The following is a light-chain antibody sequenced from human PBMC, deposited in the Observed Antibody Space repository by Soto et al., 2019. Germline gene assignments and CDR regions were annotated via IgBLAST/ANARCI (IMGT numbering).Light chain of an antibody. J-gene: IGLJ1*01. CDR2: DVI. Sequence: QSALTQPASVSGSPGQSITISCTGTTSDVGGYNYVSWHQQHPGKAPKLMIYDVINRPSGVSNRFSGSKSDNTASLTISGLQSEDEADYYCTSYTSSGTNVFGSGTKLTVL. CDR1: TSDVGGYNY. CDR3: TSYTSSGTNV. V-gene: IGLV2-14*01.